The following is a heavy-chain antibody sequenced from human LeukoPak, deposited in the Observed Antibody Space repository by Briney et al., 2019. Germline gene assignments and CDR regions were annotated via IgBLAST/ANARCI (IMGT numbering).Heavy chain of an antibody. Sequence: GGPLRLSCAASGFSFSTYAMSWVREAPARGLEWVSSLRGNGDTFYADSVKGRFTVSRDDSRNTVYLQLNNLRVEDTAIYYCAKANWISSADAVFWGQGTVVTVSS. V-gene: IGHV3-23*01. J-gene: IGHJ4*02. D-gene: IGHD2-2*03. CDR1: GFSFSTYA. CDR2: LRGNGDT. CDR3: AKANWISSADAVF.